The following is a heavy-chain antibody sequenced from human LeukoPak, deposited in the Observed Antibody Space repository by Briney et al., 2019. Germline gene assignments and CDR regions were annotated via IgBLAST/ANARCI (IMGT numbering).Heavy chain of an antibody. CDR3: AKGDGSGSFLIDY. V-gene: IGHV3-30*02. CDR2: ISSDGSRK. J-gene: IGHJ4*02. CDR1: GFTFSNYG. Sequence: GGSLRLSCVASGFTFSNYGMNWVRQPPGRGLEWVSFISSDGSRKYYGDFVEGRFTVSRDNSMHTLYLQVDTLRAEDTAMYYCAKGDGSGSFLIDYWGQGTLVTVSS. D-gene: IGHD3-10*01.